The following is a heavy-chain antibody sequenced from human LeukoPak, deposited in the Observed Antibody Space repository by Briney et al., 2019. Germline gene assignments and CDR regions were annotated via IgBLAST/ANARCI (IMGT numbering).Heavy chain of an antibody. J-gene: IGHJ5*02. CDR1: GGSISSSSHY. CDR3: ASEKKTYCSGSGSCPETTWFDP. V-gene: IGHV4-39*01. CDR2: IYYSGTT. D-gene: IGHD3-10*01. Sequence: SSETLSLTCTVSGGSISSSSHYWAWVRQPPGKGLEWIGRIYYSGTTYYNPSLKSRVTISVDTSKNQFSLTLSSVTAADTAVYSCASEKKTYCSGSGSCPETTWFDPWGQGTLVTVSS.